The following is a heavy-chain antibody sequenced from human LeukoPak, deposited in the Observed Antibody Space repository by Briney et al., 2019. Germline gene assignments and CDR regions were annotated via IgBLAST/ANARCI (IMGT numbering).Heavy chain of an antibody. Sequence: PSETLSLTCTVSDDSITIYYWGWIRQPPGKTLEWIGSIYSSGSTYYDSSLKSRVIILIDTAKNHFSLNLSSVTAADTAVYYCARSDGYGLVGIWGQGTMVTVSS. CDR3: ARSDGYGLVGI. CDR2: IYSSGST. CDR1: DDSITIYY. J-gene: IGHJ3*02. D-gene: IGHD3-10*01. V-gene: IGHV4-39*07.